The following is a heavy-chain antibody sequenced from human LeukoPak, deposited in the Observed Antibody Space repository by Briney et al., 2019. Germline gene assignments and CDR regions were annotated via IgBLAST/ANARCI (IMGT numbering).Heavy chain of an antibody. CDR2: IYYSGST. Sequence: PSETLSLTCTVSGGSISSYYWSWIRQPPGKGLEWIGYIYYSGSTNYNLSLKSRVTISVDTSKNQFSLKLSSVTAADTAVYYCARQYSSSLHYYYYYGMVVWGQRTTVSVSS. D-gene: IGHD6-6*01. J-gene: IGHJ6*02. V-gene: IGHV4-59*01. CDR3: ARQYSSSLHYYYYYGMVV. CDR1: GGSISSYY.